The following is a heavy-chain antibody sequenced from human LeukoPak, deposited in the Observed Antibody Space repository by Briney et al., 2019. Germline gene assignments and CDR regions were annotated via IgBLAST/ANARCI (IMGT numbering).Heavy chain of an antibody. V-gene: IGHV1-2*02. Sequence: ASVKVSCKASGYRFTDYWIQWVRQAPGQGLEWMGWINTNTGGTVYAQKFQGRVTMTRDTSLTTSYMDSSRLTSDDTAVYYCARGGSFHEFDIWGQGTMVIVSS. CDR3: ARGGSFHEFDI. J-gene: IGHJ3*02. CDR2: INTNTGGT. CDR1: GYRFTDYW. D-gene: IGHD3-10*01.